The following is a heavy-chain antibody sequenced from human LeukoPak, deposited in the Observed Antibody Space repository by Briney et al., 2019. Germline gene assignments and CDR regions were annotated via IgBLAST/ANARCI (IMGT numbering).Heavy chain of an antibody. Sequence: GGSLRLSCAASGFTFSTYAMSWVRQAPGKGLEWVSGLTGGGGGTSYADSVKGRITISRDNAKNTLYLQMNSLRAEDTAVYYCARDRSIASDYWGQGTLVTVSS. CDR3: ARDRSIASDY. CDR1: GFTFSTYA. J-gene: IGHJ4*02. D-gene: IGHD6-6*01. CDR2: LTGGGGGT. V-gene: IGHV3-23*01.